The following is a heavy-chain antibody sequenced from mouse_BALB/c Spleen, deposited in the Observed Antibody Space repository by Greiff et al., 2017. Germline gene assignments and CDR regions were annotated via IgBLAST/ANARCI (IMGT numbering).Heavy chain of an antibody. CDR2: ISDGGSYT. Sequence: EVHLVESGGGLVKPGGSLKLSCAASGFTFSDYYMYWVRQTPEKRLEWVATISDGGSYTYYPDSVKGRFTISRDNAKNNLYLQMSSLKSEDTAMYYCARSPFFDYWGQGTTLTVSA. CDR3: ARSPFFDY. J-gene: IGHJ2*01. V-gene: IGHV5-4*02. CDR1: GFTFSDYY.